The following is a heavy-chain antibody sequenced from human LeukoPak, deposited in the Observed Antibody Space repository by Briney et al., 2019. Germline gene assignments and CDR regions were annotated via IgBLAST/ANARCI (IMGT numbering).Heavy chain of an antibody. CDR1: GFTLDDYT. CDR3: AKGSGYPSWFDY. V-gene: IGHV3-43*01. Sequence: GGSLRLSCAASGFTLDDYTMHWVRQAPGKGLEWVSLISWDSGSTYYADSVKGRFTISRDNSKNSLYLQMNSLRTEDTALYYCAKGSGYPSWFDYWGQGTLVTVSS. D-gene: IGHD5-12*01. CDR2: ISWDSGST. J-gene: IGHJ4*02.